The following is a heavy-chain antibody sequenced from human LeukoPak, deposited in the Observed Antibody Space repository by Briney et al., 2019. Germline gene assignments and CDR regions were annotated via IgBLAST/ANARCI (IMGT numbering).Heavy chain of an antibody. CDR1: GFTFSSYA. V-gene: IGHV3-66*01. CDR3: AGILGY. Sequence: GRSLRLSCAASGFTFSSYAMHWVRQAPGKGLEWVSILYSGGSTYYADSVKGRFTISRDNSKNTLFLQMNSLRAEDTAVYYCAGILGYWGQGTLVTVSS. J-gene: IGHJ4*02. CDR2: LYSGGST.